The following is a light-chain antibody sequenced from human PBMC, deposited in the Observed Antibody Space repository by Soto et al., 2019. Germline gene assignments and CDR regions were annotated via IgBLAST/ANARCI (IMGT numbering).Light chain of an antibody. CDR2: EVS. V-gene: IGLV2-18*02. J-gene: IGLJ1*01. CDR1: SSDVGSYNR. CDR3: SSYTSSSTDV. Sequence: QSVLTQPPSVSGSPGQSVTISCTGTSSDVGSYNRVSWYQQPPGTAPKLMIYEVSNRPSGVTDRLSGSKSGNTASLTISGLQAEDEADYYCSSYTSSSTDVFGTGTKLTVL.